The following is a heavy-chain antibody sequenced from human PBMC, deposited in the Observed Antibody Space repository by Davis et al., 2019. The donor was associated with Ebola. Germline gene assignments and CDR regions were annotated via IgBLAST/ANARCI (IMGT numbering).Heavy chain of an antibody. J-gene: IGHJ4*02. CDR1: GYTFTGYY. CDR3: ARSRDGYNYPYAYFDY. Sequence: ASVKVSCKASGYTFTGYYMHWVRQAPGQGLEWMGWINPNSGGTNYAQKFQGRVTMTRDTSISTAYMELSSLRSEDTAVYYCARSRDGYNYPYAYFDYWGQGTLVTVSS. D-gene: IGHD5-24*01. V-gene: IGHV1-2*02. CDR2: INPNSGGT.